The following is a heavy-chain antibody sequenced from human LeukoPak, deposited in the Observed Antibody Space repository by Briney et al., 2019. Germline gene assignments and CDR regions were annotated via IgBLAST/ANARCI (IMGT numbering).Heavy chain of an antibody. Sequence: GGSLRLSCAASGLTLRSHAMHWVRQAPGKGLEWVAFMRPDGSDEHYADSVKGRFTIFRDNSHNTLYSQLNSLHSEDTAVYYCAKDLGLQLGASPFDYWGQGTLVTVSS. D-gene: IGHD1-26*01. CDR3: AKDLGLQLGASPFDY. J-gene: IGHJ4*02. CDR1: GLTLRSHA. CDR2: MRPDGSDE. V-gene: IGHV3-30*02.